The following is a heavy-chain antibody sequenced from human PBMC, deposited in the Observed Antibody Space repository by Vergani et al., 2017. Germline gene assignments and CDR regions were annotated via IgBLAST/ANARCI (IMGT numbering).Heavy chain of an antibody. CDR1: GGSISSYS. Sequence: QVQLQESGPGLVKPSETLSLTCTVSGGSISSYSWSWIRQPPGKGLELVAVIWYDGSNSHHAESVKGRFTISRDNSKNTVSLQMNSLRAEDTAVYYCVRDRDWGLGNYFDCWGQGTLVTVSS. V-gene: IGHV3-33*08. CDR2: IWYDGSNS. D-gene: IGHD2-21*01. J-gene: IGHJ4*02. CDR3: VRDRDWGLGNYFDC.